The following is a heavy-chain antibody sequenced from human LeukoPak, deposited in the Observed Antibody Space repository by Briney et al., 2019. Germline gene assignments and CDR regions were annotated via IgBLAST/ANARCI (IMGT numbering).Heavy chain of an antibody. J-gene: IGHJ4*02. V-gene: IGHV1-69*13. CDR2: IIPIFGTA. D-gene: IGHD6-6*01. CDR3: VKDRGAARPPGYFDY. Sequence: SVKVSCKASGGTFSSYAISWVRQAPGQGLEWMGGIIPIFGTANYAQKFQGRVTITADESTSTAYMELSSLRSEDTAVYYCVKDRGAARPPGYFDYWGQGTLVTVSS. CDR1: GGTFSSYA.